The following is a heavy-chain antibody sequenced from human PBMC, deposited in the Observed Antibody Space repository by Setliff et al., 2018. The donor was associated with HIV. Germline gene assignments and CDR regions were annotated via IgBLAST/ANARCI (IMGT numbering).Heavy chain of an antibody. CDR3: ASRYYDFWSGRYEYYFDY. CDR1: GGTFSSYA. J-gene: IGHJ4*02. Sequence: GSSVKVSCKASGGTFSSYAISWVRQAPGQGLEWMGGIIPFFGTANYAQKFQGRVTITADESTTTAHMELSSPRSEDTAVYYCASRYYDFWSGRYEYYFDYWGQGTLVTVSS. CDR2: IIPFFGTA. D-gene: IGHD3-3*01. V-gene: IGHV1-69*13.